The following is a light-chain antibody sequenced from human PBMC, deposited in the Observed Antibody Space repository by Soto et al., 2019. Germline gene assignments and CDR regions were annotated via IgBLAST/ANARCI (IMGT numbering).Light chain of an antibody. CDR2: GTT. V-gene: IGKV3-15*01. Sequence: EIVVTQSPATLSVSPGERATLSCRASQSISSSLAWYQQRPGQAPRLLIYGTTTRAAGFPSRFSGSGSGAEFTLTISSLQSEDFAFYYCQQYNNWPKTFGQGTK. CDR1: QSISSS. J-gene: IGKJ1*01. CDR3: QQYNNWPKT.